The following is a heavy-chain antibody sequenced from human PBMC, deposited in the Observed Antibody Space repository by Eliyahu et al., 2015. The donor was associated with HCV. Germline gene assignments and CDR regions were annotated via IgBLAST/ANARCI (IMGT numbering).Heavy chain of an antibody. CDR1: GFSLINNEVG. V-gene: IGHV2-5*02. J-gene: IGHJ4*02. CDR2: IFGDDSK. Sequence: QITLKESGPTLVKPTQTLTLTCTFSGFSLINNEVGVSWIRQPPGKALEWLALIFGDDSKRYTASLNGRLSVTKDTSKNQVFLTMTNMDPVDTATYYCALRDRSGDGVFWGQGILVTVSS. D-gene: IGHD5-24*01. CDR3: ALRDRSGDGVF.